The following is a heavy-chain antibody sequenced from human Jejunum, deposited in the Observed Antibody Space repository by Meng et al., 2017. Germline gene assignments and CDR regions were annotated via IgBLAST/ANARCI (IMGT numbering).Heavy chain of an antibody. D-gene: IGHD5/OR15-5a*01. V-gene: IGHV3-49*04. CDR2: IRSTVYGASA. CDR1: GFNFGDYA. CDR3: TRVLSSVWARADAFDM. J-gene: IGHJ3*02. Sequence: GESLKISCTASGFNFGDYAMTWVRQAPGKGLECVSYIRSTVYGASAEYAASVKGRFTISRDDSKSIAYLQMNSLKIEDTGIYYCTRVLSSVWARADAFDMWGQGTMVTVSS.